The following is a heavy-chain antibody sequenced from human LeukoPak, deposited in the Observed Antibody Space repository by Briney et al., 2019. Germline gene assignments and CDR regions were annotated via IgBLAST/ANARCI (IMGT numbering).Heavy chain of an antibody. D-gene: IGHD3-16*01. Sequence: GGSLRLSCAASGFTFSSYWMHWVRQAPGKGLVWVSRINSDGSSTSYADSVKGRFTISRDTSQNTLSLQMSSLRREDTAVYYCARDRFIYSYDYSFDYWGQGILVTVSS. CDR3: ARDRFIYSYDYSFDY. CDR1: GFTFSSYW. CDR2: INSDGSST. J-gene: IGHJ4*01. V-gene: IGHV3-74*01.